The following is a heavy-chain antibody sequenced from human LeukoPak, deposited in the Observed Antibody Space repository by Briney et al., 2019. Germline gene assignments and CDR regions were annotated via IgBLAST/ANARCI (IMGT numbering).Heavy chain of an antibody. V-gene: IGHV4-34*01. CDR2: INHSGST. D-gene: IGHD3-10*01. CDR3: ARRRPVGSGRTNWFDP. J-gene: IGHJ5*02. CDR1: GGSFSGYY. Sequence: SETLSLTCAVYGGSFSGYYWSWIRQPPGKGLEWIGEINHSGSTNYNPSLKSQVTISVDTSKNQFSLKLSSVTAADTAVYYCARRRPVGSGRTNWFDPWGQGTLVTVSS.